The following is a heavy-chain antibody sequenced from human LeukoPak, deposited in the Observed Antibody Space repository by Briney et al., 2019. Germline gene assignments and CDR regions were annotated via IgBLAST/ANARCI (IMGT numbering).Heavy chain of an antibody. Sequence: GRSLRLPCAASGFTFSSYGMHWVRQAPGKGLEWVAVISYDGSNKYYADSVKGRFSISRDNSKNTLYLQMNSLRPEDTAVFYCAKGGGGSYLRFDYWGQGTLVTVSS. CDR1: GFTFSSYG. CDR2: ISYDGSNK. CDR3: AKGGGGSYLRFDY. J-gene: IGHJ4*02. D-gene: IGHD1-26*01. V-gene: IGHV3-30*18.